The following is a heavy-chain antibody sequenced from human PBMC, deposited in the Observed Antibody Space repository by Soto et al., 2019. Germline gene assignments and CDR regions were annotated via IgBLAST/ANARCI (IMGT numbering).Heavy chain of an antibody. CDR2: TSASGINT. J-gene: IGHJ5*02. D-gene: IGHD2-2*02. CDR1: GFTFSSYA. CDR3: AKGNAVVVPAAILHP. V-gene: IGHV3-23*01. Sequence: EVQLLESGGGLVQPGGSLRLSCAASGFTFSSYALSWVRQAPGKGLEWVSGTSASGINTYYADSVKGRFTISRDNSKNTLYLQMNSLRAEDTAVYYCAKGNAVVVPAAILHPWGQGTLVTVSS.